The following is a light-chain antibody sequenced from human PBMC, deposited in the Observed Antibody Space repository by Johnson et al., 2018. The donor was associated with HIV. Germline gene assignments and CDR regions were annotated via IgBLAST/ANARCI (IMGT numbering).Light chain of an antibody. CDR3: ETWDSSLSTGYV. V-gene: IGLV1-51*02. J-gene: IGLJ1*01. CDR1: SSNIGKNY. Sequence: QSVLTQPPSVSAAPGQKVTISCSGSSSNIGKNYVSWYQQLPGTAPKLLIYENNKRPSGIPDRFSGSKSGTSATLGITGLQTGDEAEYYCETWDSSLSTGYVFGTGTKVTVL. CDR2: ENN.